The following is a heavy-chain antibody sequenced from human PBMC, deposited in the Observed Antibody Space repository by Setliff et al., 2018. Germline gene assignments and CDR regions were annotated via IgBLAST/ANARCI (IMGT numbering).Heavy chain of an antibody. Sequence: GASVKVSCKASGYSFTSYGITWVRQATGQGLEWMGWISPYNGDTRFQQKFQGRVTVTTDTPTSTGYLELWSLTSDDTAVYYCARSPPNRGSGSGWYGDFWGQGTLVTVSS. D-gene: IGHD6-19*01. J-gene: IGHJ4*02. CDR1: GYSFTSYG. CDR2: ISPYNGDT. V-gene: IGHV1-18*04. CDR3: ARSPPNRGSGSGWYGDF.